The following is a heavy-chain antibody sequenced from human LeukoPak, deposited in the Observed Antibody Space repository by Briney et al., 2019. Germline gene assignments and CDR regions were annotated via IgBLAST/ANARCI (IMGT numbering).Heavy chain of an antibody. CDR2: IRDRPNSYTT. CDR3: TRAKTYDFDI. J-gene: IGHJ3*02. Sequence: GGSRRLSFAASGFRFSDHYMDWVRQAPGKGLEGLGRIRDRPNSYTTEYAASVKGRFTISRDDSKNSLYLQMNSLKTEDTAVYYCTRAKTYDFDIWGQGTMVTVSS. CDR1: GFRFSDHY. V-gene: IGHV3-72*01.